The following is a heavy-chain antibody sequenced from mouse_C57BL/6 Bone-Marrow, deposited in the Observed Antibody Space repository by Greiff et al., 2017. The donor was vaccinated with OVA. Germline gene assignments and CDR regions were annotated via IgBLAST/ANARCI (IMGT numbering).Heavy chain of an antibody. D-gene: IGHD1-1*01. J-gene: IGHJ4*01. V-gene: IGHV1-74*01. CDR3: AISDYYGSSPYAMDY. Sequence: QVQLQQPGAELVKPGASVKVSCKASGYTFTSYWMHWVKQRPGQGLEWIGRIHPSDSDTNYNQKFKGKATLTVDKSSSTAYMQLSSLTSEDSAVYYCAISDYYGSSPYAMDYWGQGTSVTVSS. CDR1: GYTFTSYW. CDR2: IHPSDSDT.